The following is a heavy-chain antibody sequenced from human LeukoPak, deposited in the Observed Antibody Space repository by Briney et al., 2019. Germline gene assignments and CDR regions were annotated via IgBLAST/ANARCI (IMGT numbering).Heavy chain of an antibody. CDR3: ARVSSTSPYFYGLDV. CDR1: GFTVSSNY. J-gene: IGHJ6*02. CDR2: IYSAGST. Sequence: PGGSLRLSCAVSGFTVSSNYMSWVRQAPGKGLEWVSVIYSAGSTYYADSVKGRFTISRDKSKKILFLQMNSLRVEDTAVYYCARVSSTSPYFYGLDVWGQGTTDTVSS. V-gene: IGHV3-53*01. D-gene: IGHD2-21*01.